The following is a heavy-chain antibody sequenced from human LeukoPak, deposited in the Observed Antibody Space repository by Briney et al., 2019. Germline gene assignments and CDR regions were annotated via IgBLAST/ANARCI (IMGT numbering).Heavy chain of an antibody. CDR2: IYYSGST. CDR3: ARHRSGWYRGWFDP. V-gene: IGHV4-39*01. J-gene: IGHJ5*02. CDR1: GVSISSSSYY. D-gene: IGHD6-19*01. Sequence: PSETLSLTCTVSGVSISSSSYYWGCIRQPPGKGLEWIGSIYYSGSTYYNPSLKSRVTISVDTSKNQFSLKLSSVTAADTAVYYCARHRSGWYRGWFDPWGQGTLVTVSS.